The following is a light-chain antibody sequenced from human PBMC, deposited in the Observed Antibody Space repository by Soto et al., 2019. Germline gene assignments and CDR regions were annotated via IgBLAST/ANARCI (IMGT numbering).Light chain of an antibody. J-gene: IGKJ1*01. CDR1: QSVRSTY. Sequence: EIVLTQSPGTLSLSPGEGATLACSSSQSVRSTYLAWYQQKPGQAPRLLIYGASSRATGIPDRFSGSGSGTDFTLTISTLEPEDFAVYYCQQYGNSPQTFGQGTKVDIK. CDR2: GAS. V-gene: IGKV3-20*01. CDR3: QQYGNSPQT.